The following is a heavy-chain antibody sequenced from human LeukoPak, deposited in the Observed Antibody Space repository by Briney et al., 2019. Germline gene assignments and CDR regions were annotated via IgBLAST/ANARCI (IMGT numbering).Heavy chain of an antibody. V-gene: IGHV1-8*03. CDR2: MNPNSGNT. D-gene: IGHD6-13*01. CDR3: ARGYYSSSWYYYYYMDV. Sequence: ASVKVSCKASGYTFTSYDINWVRQATGQGLEWMGWMNPNSGNTGYAQKFQGRVTITRNTSISTAYMELSSLRSEDTAVYYCARGYYSSSWYYYYYMDVWGKGTTVTVSS. CDR1: GYTFTSYD. J-gene: IGHJ6*03.